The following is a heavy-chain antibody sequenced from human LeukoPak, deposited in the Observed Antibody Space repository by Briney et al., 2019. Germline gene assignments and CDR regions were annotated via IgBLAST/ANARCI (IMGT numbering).Heavy chain of an antibody. CDR1: GYSFTSYY. Sequence: GASVKVSCKASGYSFTSYYMHWVRQAPGQGLEWMGIINPSGGSTSYAQKFQGRVTMTRDMSTSTVYMELSSLRSEDTAVYYCARGGPRWLQSRFSLDYWGQGTLVTVSS. J-gene: IGHJ4*02. V-gene: IGHV1-46*01. CDR2: INPSGGST. CDR3: ARGGPRWLQSRFSLDY. D-gene: IGHD5-24*01.